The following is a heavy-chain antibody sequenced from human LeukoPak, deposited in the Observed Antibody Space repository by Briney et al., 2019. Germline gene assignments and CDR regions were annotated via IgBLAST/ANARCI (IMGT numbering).Heavy chain of an antibody. D-gene: IGHD4-11*01. Sequence: ASVKVSCKASGYTFSDYYMHWERQAPGQGPEWMGWINPNSAGTKYAQKFQGRVTMTWDTSISTAYMELSRLTPDDTAVYYCARHSKYANNWFDPWGQGTLVTVSA. CDR1: GYTFSDYY. CDR2: INPNSAGT. CDR3: ARHSKYANNWFDP. V-gene: IGHV1-2*02. J-gene: IGHJ5*02.